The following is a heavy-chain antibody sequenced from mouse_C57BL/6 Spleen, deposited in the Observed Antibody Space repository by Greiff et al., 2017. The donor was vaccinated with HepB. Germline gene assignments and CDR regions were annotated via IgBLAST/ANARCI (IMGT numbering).Heavy chain of an antibody. CDR3: AREGYYLEAMDY. D-gene: IGHD2-3*01. CDR2: IDPSDSET. Sequence: QVQLQQPGAELVRPGSSVKLSCTASGYTFTSYWMHWVKQRPIQGLEWIGNIDPSDSETHYNQKFKDKATLTVDKSSSTAYMQLSSRTSEDSAVYYCAREGYYLEAMDYWGQGTSVTVSS. J-gene: IGHJ4*01. V-gene: IGHV1-52*01. CDR1: GYTFTSYW.